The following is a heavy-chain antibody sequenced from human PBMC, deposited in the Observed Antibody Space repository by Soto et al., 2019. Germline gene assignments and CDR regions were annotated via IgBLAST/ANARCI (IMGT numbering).Heavy chain of an antibody. V-gene: IGHV4-59*11. D-gene: IGHD6-13*01. CDR3: AREKAAAGTWRYYYYGMDV. J-gene: IGHJ6*02. CDR2: IYYSGST. Sequence: SETRSLTCPPAGGSISSHYWPQIQQPPGKGLEWIRYIYYSGSTNYNPSLKRRVTISVDTSKNQFSLKLSSVTAADTAVYYCAREKAAAGTWRYYYYGMDVWGQGTTVT. CDR1: GGSISSHY.